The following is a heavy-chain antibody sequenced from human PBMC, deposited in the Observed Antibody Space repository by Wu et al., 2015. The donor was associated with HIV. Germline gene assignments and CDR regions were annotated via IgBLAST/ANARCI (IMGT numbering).Heavy chain of an antibody. CDR2: IIPIFGTA. CDR1: GGTFSSYA. Sequence: QVQLVQSGAEVKKPGSSVKVSCKASGGTFSSYAISWVRQAPGQGLEWMGRIIPIFGTANYAQKFQGRVTITADESTSTAYMELSSLRSEDTAVYYCARVDIVVVPAAMDGLTDAFDIWGQGTMVTVSS. J-gene: IGHJ3*02. D-gene: IGHD2-2*01. V-gene: IGHV1-69*13. CDR3: ARVDIVVVPAAMDGLTDAFDI.